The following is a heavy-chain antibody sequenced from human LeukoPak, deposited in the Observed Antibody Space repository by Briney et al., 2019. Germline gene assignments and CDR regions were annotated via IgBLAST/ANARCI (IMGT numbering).Heavy chain of an antibody. Sequence: ASVKDSCKVSGYTLTELSMHWVRQAPGKGLEWMGGFYPEDGETIYAQKFQGRVTMTEDTSTDTAYMELSSLRSEDTAVYYCATLVTAAMVPYFDYWGQGTLVTVST. CDR3: ATLVTAAMVPYFDY. CDR1: GYTLTELS. D-gene: IGHD5-18*01. CDR2: FYPEDGET. V-gene: IGHV1-24*01. J-gene: IGHJ4*02.